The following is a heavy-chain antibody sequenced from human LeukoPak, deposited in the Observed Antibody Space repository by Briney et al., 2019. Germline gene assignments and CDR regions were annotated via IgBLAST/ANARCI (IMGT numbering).Heavy chain of an antibody. J-gene: IGHJ4*02. CDR2: IIGDGRDI. D-gene: IGHD1-1*01. V-gene: IGHV3-74*01. CDR1: GFTFRYYW. CDR3: AGGFGHNWSPFEN. Sequence: GGARRLSFATSGFTFRYYWMHLVRQAPGKGLLLLSRIIGDGRDISYADFGKGPFTISRDNAKITVSLQMDSLTADDTALYFCAGGFGHNWSPFENWGQGTLVTVSS.